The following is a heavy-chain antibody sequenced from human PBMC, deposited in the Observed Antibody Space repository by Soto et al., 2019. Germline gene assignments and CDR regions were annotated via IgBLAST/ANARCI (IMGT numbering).Heavy chain of an antibody. CDR1: GGTFSSYA. V-gene: IGHV1-69*01. J-gene: IGHJ6*02. D-gene: IGHD1-26*01. CDR3: ASGVGATVHMDV. CDR2: IIAIFGTA. Sequence: QVQLVQSGAEVKKPGSSVKVSCKASGGTFSSYAISWVRQAPGQGLEWMGGIIAIFGTANYAQKFQGRVTITADEYTSTAYMELRSLRSEDTGVYYCASGVGATVHMDVWGQGTTVTVSS.